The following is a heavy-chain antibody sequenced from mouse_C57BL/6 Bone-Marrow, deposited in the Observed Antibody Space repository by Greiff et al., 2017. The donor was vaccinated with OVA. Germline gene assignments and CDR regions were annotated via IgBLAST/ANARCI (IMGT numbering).Heavy chain of an antibody. CDR3: ARERAQATRLAY. CDR2: IYPRSGNT. J-gene: IGHJ3*01. CDR1: GYTFTSYG. D-gene: IGHD3-2*02. Sequence: QVQLQQSGAELARPGASVKLSCKASGYTFTSYGISWVKQRPGQGLEWIGEIYPRSGNTYYNEKFKGKATLTADKSSSTAYMELRSLTSEDSAVYFCARERAQATRLAYWGQGTLVTVSA. V-gene: IGHV1-81*01.